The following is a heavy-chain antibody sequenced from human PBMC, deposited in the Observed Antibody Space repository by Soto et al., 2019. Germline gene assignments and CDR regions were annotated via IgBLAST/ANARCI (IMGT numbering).Heavy chain of an antibody. CDR3: ARSGDSSGLNEHFQH. CDR2: ISYDGSNK. V-gene: IGHV3-30-3*01. J-gene: IGHJ1*01. Sequence: QVQLVESGGGVVQPGRSLRLSCAASGFTFSSYAMHWVRQAPGKGLEWVAVISYDGSNKYYADSVKGRFTISRDNSKNTLYLQMNSLRAEDTAVYYCARSGDSSGLNEHFQHWGQGTLVTVSS. D-gene: IGHD6-19*01. CDR1: GFTFSSYA.